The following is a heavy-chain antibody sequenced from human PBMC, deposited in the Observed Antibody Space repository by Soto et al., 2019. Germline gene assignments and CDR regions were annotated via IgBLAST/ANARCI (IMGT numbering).Heavy chain of an antibody. V-gene: IGHV1-58*01. CDR1: GFTFTSSA. CDR3: AADGYSGYDFFDY. CDR2: IVVGSGNT. Sequence: GASVKVSCKASGFTFTSSAVQWVRQARGQRLEWIGWIVVGSGNTNYAQKFQERVTITRDMSTSTAYMELSSLRSVDTAVYYCAADGYSGYDFFDYWGQGTLVTVSS. D-gene: IGHD5-12*01. J-gene: IGHJ4*02.